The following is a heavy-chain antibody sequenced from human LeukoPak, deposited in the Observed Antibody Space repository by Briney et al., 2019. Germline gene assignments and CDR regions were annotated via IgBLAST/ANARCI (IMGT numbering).Heavy chain of an antibody. CDR1: GYTFTSYY. V-gene: IGHV1-2*02. Sequence: ASVKVSCKASGYTFTSYYMHWVRQAPGQGLEWMGWINPNSGGTNYAQKFQGRVTMTRDTSISTAYMELSRLRSDDTAVYYCARDGHYYDSSGALSDAFDIWGQGTMVTVSS. CDR2: INPNSGGT. J-gene: IGHJ3*02. CDR3: ARDGHYYDSSGALSDAFDI. D-gene: IGHD3-22*01.